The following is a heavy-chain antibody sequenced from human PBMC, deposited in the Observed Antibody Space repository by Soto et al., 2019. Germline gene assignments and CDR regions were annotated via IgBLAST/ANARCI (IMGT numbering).Heavy chain of an antibody. CDR2: IKQDGSEK. D-gene: IGHD2-2*01. J-gene: IGHJ6*02. CDR1: GFTFSSYW. Sequence: GGSLRLSCAASGFTFSSYWMSWVRQAPGKGLEWVANIKQDGSEKYYVDSVKGRFTISRDNAKNSLYLQMNSLRAEDTAVYYCARDRCSSTSCTYYYYGMDVLGQGTTVTVSS. CDR3: ARDRCSSTSCTYYYYGMDV. V-gene: IGHV3-7*03.